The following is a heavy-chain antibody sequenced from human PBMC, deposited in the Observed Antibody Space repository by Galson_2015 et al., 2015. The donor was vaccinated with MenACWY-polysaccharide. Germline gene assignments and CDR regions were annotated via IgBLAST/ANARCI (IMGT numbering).Heavy chain of an antibody. J-gene: IGHJ3*02. CDR1: GGSISSYR. CDR2: IYYTGTT. V-gene: IGHV4-59*01. CDR3: AGLMAGYPFGI. D-gene: IGHD3-9*01. Sequence: LSLTCTVSGGSISSYRWTWIRQPPGKGLEWIGYIYYTGTTKYNPSLTSRVTISVDTSKKYFSLKLSSVTAADTAVYYCAGLMAGYPFGIWGQGTMVTVSS.